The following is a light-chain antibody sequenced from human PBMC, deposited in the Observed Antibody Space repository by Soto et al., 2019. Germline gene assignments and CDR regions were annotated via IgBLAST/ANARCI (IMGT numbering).Light chain of an antibody. V-gene: IGKV3-20*01. CDR1: QSVSSSSY. J-gene: IGKJ2*01. CDR3: RQYGSSPSYT. Sequence: EIVLTQSAGTLSLSPGERATLSYRASQSVSSSSYLAWYQQKPGQAPRLLIYGASSRATGIPDRFSGSGSATDFTLTISRLEPEDFAVYYCRQYGSSPSYTFGQGTKLEVK. CDR2: GAS.